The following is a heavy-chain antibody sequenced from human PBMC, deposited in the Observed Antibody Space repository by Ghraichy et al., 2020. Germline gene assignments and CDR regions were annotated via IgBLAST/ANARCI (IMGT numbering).Heavy chain of an antibody. CDR2: INTDSSHT. J-gene: IGHJ5*02. V-gene: IGHV3-11*06. Sequence: GGSLRLSCVASGFTFSDYYMSWIRQAPGKGLEWVSYINTDSSHTNYAHSVKGRFTISRDDGRNSLYLQMNSLRDEDTAVYYCARDSSSRLRTSRPDLWGQGTLVTVSS. CDR1: GFTFSDYY. CDR3: ARDSSSRLRTSRPDL. D-gene: IGHD4-17*01.